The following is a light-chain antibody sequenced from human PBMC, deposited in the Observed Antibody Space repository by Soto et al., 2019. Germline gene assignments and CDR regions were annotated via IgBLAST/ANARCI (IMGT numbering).Light chain of an antibody. J-gene: IGKJ5*01. V-gene: IGKV1-39*01. CDR2: AAS. Sequence: VQLTQSPSSLSASVGDTVTITCRATQTITTILNWYQHKPGKAPNLLIYAASSLQSGVPSRFTGSGSGSDFTLTISSLQPEDFATYYCQQSYSTPHTFGQGTRLEIK. CDR1: QTITTI. CDR3: QQSYSTPHT.